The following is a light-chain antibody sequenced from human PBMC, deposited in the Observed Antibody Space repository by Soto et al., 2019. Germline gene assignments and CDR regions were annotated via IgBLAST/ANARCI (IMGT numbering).Light chain of an antibody. CDR1: SSNIGSNY. V-gene: IGLV1-47*01. CDR3: ESWDDSLRGVV. J-gene: IGLJ2*01. Sequence: QSVLTQPPSASGTPGQRVTISCSGSSSNIGSNYVYWYQQLPGTAPTLLIYRNNQRPSGVPDRFSGSKSGTSASLAISGLRSEDEADYYCESWDDSLRGVVFGGGTKLTVL. CDR2: RNN.